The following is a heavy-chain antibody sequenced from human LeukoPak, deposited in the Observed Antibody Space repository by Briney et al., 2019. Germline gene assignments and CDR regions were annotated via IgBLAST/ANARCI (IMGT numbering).Heavy chain of an antibody. V-gene: IGHV3-74*01. CDR2: INSDGSTT. CDR1: GLTFRNYW. D-gene: IGHD6-19*01. J-gene: IGHJ4*02. Sequence: GGSLRLSCAASGLTFRNYWMNWVRQAPGKGLVWVSRINSDGSTTNYADSVKGRFTISRDNAKNTVFLQMKSLRAEDTAVYYCTRLHSGAWYPSDYWGQGTLVTVSS. CDR3: TRLHSGAWYPSDY.